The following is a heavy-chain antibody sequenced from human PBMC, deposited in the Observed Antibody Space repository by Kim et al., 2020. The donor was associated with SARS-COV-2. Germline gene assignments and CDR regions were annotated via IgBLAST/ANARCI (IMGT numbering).Heavy chain of an antibody. V-gene: IGHV3-48*02. J-gene: IGHJ4*02. Sequence: GGSLRLSCAASGFTFSSYSMNWVRQAPGKGLEWVSYISSSSSTIYYADSVKGRFTISRDNAKNSLYLQMNSLRDEDTAVYYCARGHHTIVVVPAASDYWGQGTLVTVSS. D-gene: IGHD2-2*01. CDR2: ISSSSSTI. CDR1: GFTFSSYS. CDR3: ARGHHTIVVVPAASDY.